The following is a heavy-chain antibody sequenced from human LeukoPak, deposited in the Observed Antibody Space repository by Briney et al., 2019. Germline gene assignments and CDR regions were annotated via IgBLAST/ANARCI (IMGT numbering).Heavy chain of an antibody. CDR1: GGSISSYY. CDR2: IYYSGST. CDR3: ARRYGSYYGMDV. Sequence: SETLSLTCTVSGGSISSYYWSWIRQPPGKGLEGIGYIYYSGSTNYNPSLKRRVTISVDTSKNQFSLKLSSVTAADTAVYYCARRYGSYYGMDVWGQGTTVTVSS. D-gene: IGHD1-14*01. J-gene: IGHJ6*02. V-gene: IGHV4-59*08.